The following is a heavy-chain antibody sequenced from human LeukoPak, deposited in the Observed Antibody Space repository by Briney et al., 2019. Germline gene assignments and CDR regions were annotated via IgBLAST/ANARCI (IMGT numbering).Heavy chain of an antibody. J-gene: IGHJ3*01. CDR3: ARCTASCYANAFDV. Sequence: ASVKVSCKASGYTFTGYYMNWVRQAPGQGLEWMGWINPNSAATNYAQNFQGRVTMTRDTSISTAYMELNSLRSDDTAVYYCARCTASCYANAFDVWGQGTLLTVSS. CDR2: INPNSAAT. V-gene: IGHV1-2*02. CDR1: GYTFTGYY. D-gene: IGHD2-2*01.